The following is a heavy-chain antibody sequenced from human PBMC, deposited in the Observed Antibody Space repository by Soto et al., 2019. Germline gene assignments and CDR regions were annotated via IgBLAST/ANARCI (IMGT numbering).Heavy chain of an antibody. D-gene: IGHD5-12*01. CDR2: INPNSGGT. J-gene: IGHJ5*02. Sequence: ASVKVSCKASGYTFTGYYMHWVRQAPGQGLEWMGWINPNSGGTNYAQKFQGWVTMTRDTSISTAYMELSRLRSDDTAVYYCARDGGYGGYVGWFDPWGQGTLVTVSS. CDR1: GYTFTGYY. CDR3: ARDGGYGGYVGWFDP. V-gene: IGHV1-2*04.